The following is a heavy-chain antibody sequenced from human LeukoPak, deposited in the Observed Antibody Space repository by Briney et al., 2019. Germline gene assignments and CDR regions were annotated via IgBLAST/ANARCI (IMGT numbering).Heavy chain of an antibody. CDR1: GCTFSSYG. CDR3: AKASGWYLSGPDY. CDR2: ISNDGSNK. D-gene: IGHD6-19*01. V-gene: IGHV3-30*18. Sequence: GGSLRLFCAASGCTFSSYGMHWVRQAPGRGLEWVAVISNDGSNKYYADIVKGRFTISRDNSKNTLYLQMNSLRAEDTAVYYCAKASGWYLSGPDYWGQGTLVTVSS. J-gene: IGHJ4*02.